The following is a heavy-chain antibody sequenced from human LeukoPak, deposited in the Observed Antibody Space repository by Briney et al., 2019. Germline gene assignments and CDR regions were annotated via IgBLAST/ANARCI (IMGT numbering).Heavy chain of an antibody. V-gene: IGHV3-74*01. CDR3: ARDWDTDGMDV. Sequence: GSLRLSCAASRFTFSSYWMHWVRQAPGKGLVWVSRINSDGSSTNYADSVKGRFTISRDNAKNTLYLQMNSLRAEDTAVYYCARDWDTDGMDVWGQGTTVTVSS. J-gene: IGHJ6*02. D-gene: IGHD1-26*01. CDR2: INSDGSST. CDR1: RFTFSSYW.